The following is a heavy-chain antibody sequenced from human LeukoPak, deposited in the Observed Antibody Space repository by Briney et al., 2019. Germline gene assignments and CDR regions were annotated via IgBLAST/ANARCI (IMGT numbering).Heavy chain of an antibody. CDR3: ARGWDYYDSSGYSVRPIDY. D-gene: IGHD3-22*01. V-gene: IGHV3-21*01. J-gene: IGHJ4*02. Sequence: GGSLRLSCAASGFTFNTYSMNWVRQAPGKGLEWVSSISSGSSYIYYADSVKGRFTISRDNAKNSLYLQMNSLRAEDTAVYYCARGWDYYDSSGYSVRPIDYWGQGTLVTVSS. CDR1: GFTFNTYS. CDR2: ISSGSSYI.